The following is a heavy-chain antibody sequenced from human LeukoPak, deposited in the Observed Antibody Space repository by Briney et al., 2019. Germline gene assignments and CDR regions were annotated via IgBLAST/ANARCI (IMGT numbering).Heavy chain of an antibody. CDR1: GFTFSSYW. J-gene: IGHJ6*02. CDR3: ARGSSGYYYYYYGMEV. D-gene: IGHD3-22*01. V-gene: IGHV3-7*01. Sequence: PGGSLRLSCAASGFTFSSYWMSWVRQAPGKGLEWVANIKQDGSEKCYVDSVKGRFTISRENAKNSLYLQMNSLRAEDTAVYSCARGSSGYYYYYYGMEVWGQGAPVTVSS. CDR2: IKQDGSEK.